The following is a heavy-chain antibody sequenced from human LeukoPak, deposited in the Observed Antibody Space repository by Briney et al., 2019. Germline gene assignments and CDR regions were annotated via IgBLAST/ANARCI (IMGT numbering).Heavy chain of an antibody. D-gene: IGHD2-2*01. J-gene: IGHJ6*04. CDR2: INHSGST. Sequence: PSGTLSLTCAVYGGSFSGYYWSWIRQPPGKGLEWIGEINHSGSTNYNPYLKSRVTISVGKSKNQFSLKLSSVTAADTVVYYCARGTRYCSSTSWFRSFFYYYYGMDVWGKGTTVTVSS. CDR3: ARGTRYCSSTSWFRSFFYYYYGMDV. CDR1: GGSFSGYY. V-gene: IGHV4-34*01.